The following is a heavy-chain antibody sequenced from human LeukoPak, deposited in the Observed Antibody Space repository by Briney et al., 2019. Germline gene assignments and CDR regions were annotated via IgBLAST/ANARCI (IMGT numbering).Heavy chain of an antibody. V-gene: IGHV1-8*03. J-gene: IGHJ4*02. CDR3: ARVPISLYDVGVYYFDY. D-gene: IGHD2-8*02. CDR2: MNPNSGNT. CDR1: GYTFTSYD. Sequence: ASVKVSCKASGYTFTSYDINWVRQATGQGLEWMGWMNPNSGNTDYAQKFRGRVTITRNTSISTAYMELSSLRSEDTAVYYCARVPISLYDVGVYYFDYWGQGTLVTVSS.